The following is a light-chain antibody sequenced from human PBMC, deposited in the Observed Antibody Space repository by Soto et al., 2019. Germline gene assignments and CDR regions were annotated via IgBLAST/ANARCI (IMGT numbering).Light chain of an antibody. CDR3: QHRGRWPPLI. CDR2: ETS. Sequence: DIVLTQSPATLSLSPGERATLSCRASQSVSSHLAWYQQKAGQGPRLLIYETSNRATGIPARFSGSGSGTDFTLTISSLEPEYLAVYFCQHRGRWPPLIVGQGTRLELK. V-gene: IGKV3-11*01. CDR1: QSVSSH. J-gene: IGKJ5*01.